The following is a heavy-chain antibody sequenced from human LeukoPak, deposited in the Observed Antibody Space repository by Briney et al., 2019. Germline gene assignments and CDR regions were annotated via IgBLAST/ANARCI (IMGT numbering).Heavy chain of an antibody. CDR1: GFTFSDYY. J-gene: IGHJ3*02. V-gene: IGHV3-11*01. D-gene: IGHD2-15*01. CDR3: ARIWPSVAAFDI. Sequence: GGSLRLSCAASGFTFSDYYVTWIRQAPGKGLEWVSYITNSDNSMYYADSVKGRFTISRDNAKNSLHLQMNSLRAEDTAVYYCARIWPSVAAFDIWGQGTMVTVSS. CDR2: ITNSDNSM.